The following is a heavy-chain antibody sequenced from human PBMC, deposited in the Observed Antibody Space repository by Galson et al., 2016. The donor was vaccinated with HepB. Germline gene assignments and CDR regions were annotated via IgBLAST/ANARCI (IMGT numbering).Heavy chain of an antibody. D-gene: IGHD3-3*01. J-gene: IGHJ4*02. V-gene: IGHV3-49*03. Sequence: SLRLSCAVSGITFGDYAMSWFRPAPGKGLEWVSFIKSKAYGGTREYAAYVKGRFTISRDDSKSVAYLQMSSLKTEDTAGYYCTSPSHYDFWSGFGPDYWGQGTLVTVSS. CDR2: IKSKAYGGTR. CDR3: TSPSHYDFWSGFGPDY. CDR1: GITFGDYA.